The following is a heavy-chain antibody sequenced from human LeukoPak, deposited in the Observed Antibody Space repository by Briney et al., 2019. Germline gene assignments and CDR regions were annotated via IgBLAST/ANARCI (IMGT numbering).Heavy chain of an antibody. V-gene: IGHV1-46*01. CDR2: INPSGGST. Sequence: GASVKVSFKASGYTFTSYYMHWVRPAPGQGLEWMGIINPSGGSTSYAQKFQGRVTITADESTSTAYMELSSLRSEDTAVYYCARGYYDSSGGNWFDPWGQGTLVTVSS. D-gene: IGHD3-22*01. J-gene: IGHJ5*02. CDR1: GYTFTSYY. CDR3: ARGYYDSSGGNWFDP.